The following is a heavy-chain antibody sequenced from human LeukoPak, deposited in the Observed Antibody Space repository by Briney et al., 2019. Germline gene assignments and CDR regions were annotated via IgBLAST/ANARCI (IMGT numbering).Heavy chain of an antibody. D-gene: IGHD3-3*01. J-gene: IGHJ4*02. CDR3: ARYDFWSGYYDY. CDR1: GGSIGSYY. V-gene: IGHV4-59*01. CDR2: IYYSGST. Sequence: PSETLSPTCAVSGGSIGSYYWSWIRPPPGGGVEWITYIYYSGSTNYNPSLKSRVTISVDTSKNQFSLTLSSVTAADTAVYYCARYDFWSGYYDYWGQGTLVTVSS.